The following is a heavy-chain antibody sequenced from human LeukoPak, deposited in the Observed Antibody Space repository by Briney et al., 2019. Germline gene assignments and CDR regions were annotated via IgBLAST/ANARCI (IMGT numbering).Heavy chain of an antibody. CDR2: ISYDGSNK. CDR1: GFTFSSYA. Sequence: GGSLRLSCAASGFTFSSYAMHWVRQAPGKGLEWVAVISYDGSNKYYADSVKGRFTISRDNSKNTLYLQMNSLRAEDTAVYYCARVRAGYCTSTSCYTGMDVWGQGTTVTVSS. J-gene: IGHJ6*02. D-gene: IGHD2-2*01. V-gene: IGHV3-30*04. CDR3: ARVRAGYCTSTSCYTGMDV.